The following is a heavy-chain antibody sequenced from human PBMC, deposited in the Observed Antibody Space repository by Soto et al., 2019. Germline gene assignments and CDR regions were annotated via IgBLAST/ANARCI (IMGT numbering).Heavy chain of an antibody. V-gene: IGHV4-34*01. J-gene: IGHJ4*02. CDR3: ARGHGRFAH. Sequence: QLQLHQSGAGLLKPSETLSLTCDVSGGSFPGYYWSWIRQPPGKGLEWLGEINHSGLTNYNPSLAGRVTISLGTSKSQFSLKLKSLTAADTAFYFSARGHGRFAHWGQGTLVTVSS. CDR1: GGSFPGYY. CDR2: INHSGLT.